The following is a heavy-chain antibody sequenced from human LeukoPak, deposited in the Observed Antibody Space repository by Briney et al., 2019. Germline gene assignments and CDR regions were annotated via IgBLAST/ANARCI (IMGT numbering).Heavy chain of an antibody. J-gene: IGHJ4*02. D-gene: IGHD3-22*01. CDR2: IYYSGST. Sequence: SETLSLTCTVSGGSISSYYWSWIRQPPGKGLEWIGYIYYSGSTNYNPSLKSRVTISVDTSKNQFSLKLSSVTAADTAVYYCARVPYYYDSSGYYPIFDYWGQGTLVTVSS. CDR1: GGSISSYY. CDR3: ARVPYYYDSSGYYPIFDY. V-gene: IGHV4-59*01.